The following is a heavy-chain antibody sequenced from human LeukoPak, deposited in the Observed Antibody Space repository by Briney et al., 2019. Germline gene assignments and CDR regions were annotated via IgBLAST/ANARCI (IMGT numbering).Heavy chain of an antibody. CDR2: IYYSGST. CDR1: CGSISSGGYY. CDR3: ARDRVVDTYYYGMDV. J-gene: IGHJ6*02. V-gene: IGHV4-31*03. D-gene: IGHD3-3*01. Sequence: SETLSLTCTVSCGSISSGGYYWSWIRQHPGKGLEWMGYIYYSGSTYYNPSLKSRVTISVDTSKNQFSLKLSSVTAADTAVYYCARDRVVDTYYYGMDVWGQGTTVTVSS.